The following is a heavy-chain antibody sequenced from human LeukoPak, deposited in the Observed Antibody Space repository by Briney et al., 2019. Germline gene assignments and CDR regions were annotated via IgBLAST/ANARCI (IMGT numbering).Heavy chain of an antibody. J-gene: IGHJ6*03. D-gene: IGHD6-6*01. Sequence: PGGSLRLSCAASGFTFSSYSMNWVRQAPGKGLEWVSPISSSSSYIYYADSVKGRFTISRDNAKNSLYLQMNSLRAEDTAVYYCARGGRAARRYYYYYMDVWGKGTTVTVSS. CDR3: ARGGRAARRYYYYYMDV. CDR2: ISSSSSYI. V-gene: IGHV3-21*01. CDR1: GFTFSSYS.